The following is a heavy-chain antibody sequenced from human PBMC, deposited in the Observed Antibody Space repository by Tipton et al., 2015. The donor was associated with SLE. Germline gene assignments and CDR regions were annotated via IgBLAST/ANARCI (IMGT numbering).Heavy chain of an antibody. J-gene: IGHJ5*02. CDR1: GGSISSHY. V-gene: IGHV4-59*11. CDR3: ARVSGGYYDNWFDP. D-gene: IGHD3-22*01. Sequence: TLSLTCTVSGGSISSHYWSWIRQPPGKGLEWIGYIYYSGSTNYNPSLKSRVTISVDTSKNQFSLKLSSVTAADTAVYYCARVSGGYYDNWFDPWGQGTLVTVSS. CDR2: IYYSGST.